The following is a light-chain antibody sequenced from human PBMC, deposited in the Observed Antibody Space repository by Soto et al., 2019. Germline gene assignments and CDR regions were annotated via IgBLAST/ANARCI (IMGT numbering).Light chain of an antibody. Sequence: EIVLTQSPATLSLSPGERATLSCRASQSVSSYLAWYQQKPGQAPRLLIYDASNRATGIPARFSGSGPGTDFTLTISSLEPEDFAVYYCQQRSNWPPVTFGGGTKVDIK. V-gene: IGKV3-11*01. CDR3: QQRSNWPPVT. CDR2: DAS. CDR1: QSVSSY. J-gene: IGKJ4*01.